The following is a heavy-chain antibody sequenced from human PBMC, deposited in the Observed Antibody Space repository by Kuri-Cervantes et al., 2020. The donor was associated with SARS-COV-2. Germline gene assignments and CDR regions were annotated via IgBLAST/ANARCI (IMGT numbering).Heavy chain of an antibody. CDR2: IYHSGST. D-gene: IGHD2-2*01. V-gene: IGHV4-30-2*01. Sequence: SETLSPTCVVSGGSTSSGGYSWSWIRQPPGKGLEWIGYIYHSGSTYYNPSLKSRVTISVDRSKNQFSLKLSSVTAADTAVYYCARVRGTCSSTSCYYHDAFDIWGQGTMVTVSS. CDR3: ARVRGTCSSTSCYYHDAFDI. J-gene: IGHJ3*02. CDR1: GGSTSSGGYS.